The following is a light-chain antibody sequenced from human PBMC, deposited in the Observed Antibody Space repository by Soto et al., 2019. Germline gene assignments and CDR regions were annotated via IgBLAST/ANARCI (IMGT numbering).Light chain of an antibody. Sequence: DIQLTQSPSFLSASVGDRVTITCRASQGIRSYLAWYQQKPGKAPKLRIYAASTLQSGVPSRFSGSGSGTECTLTISSLQPEDFATYYCQQLNSYPLTFGGGTKVEIK. CDR2: AAS. CDR1: QGIRSY. V-gene: IGKV1-9*01. J-gene: IGKJ4*01. CDR3: QQLNSYPLT.